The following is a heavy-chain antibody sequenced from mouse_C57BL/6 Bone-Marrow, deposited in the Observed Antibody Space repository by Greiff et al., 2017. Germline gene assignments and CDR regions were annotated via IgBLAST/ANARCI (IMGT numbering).Heavy chain of an antibody. Sequence: EVQLVESGGGLVQPKGSLKLSCAASGFTFNTYAMHWVRQAPGKGLEWVARIRSKSSNYATYYADSVKDRFTISRDDSQSMLYLQMDNLKTEDTAMYDCVREGYGSIPLAYWGQGTLVTVSA. CDR1: GFTFNTYA. CDR2: IRSKSSNYAT. V-gene: IGHV10-3*01. CDR3: VREGYGSIPLAY. D-gene: IGHD1-1*01. J-gene: IGHJ3*01.